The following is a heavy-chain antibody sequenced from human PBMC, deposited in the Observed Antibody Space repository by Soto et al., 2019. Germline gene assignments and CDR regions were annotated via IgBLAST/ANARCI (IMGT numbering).Heavy chain of an antibody. V-gene: IGHV2-70*01. CDR1: GFSLSTSRMC. Sequence: GPTLVNATQTLTLACSFCGFSLSTSRMCVSWSRQPPGKALEWLALIDWDDDKYYSTSLKTRLTISKDTSKNQVVLTMTNMDPVDTATYYCARYTAAPYGMDVWGQGNTVTVSS. J-gene: IGHJ6*02. CDR3: ARYTAAPYGMDV. D-gene: IGHD6-13*01. CDR2: IDWDDDK.